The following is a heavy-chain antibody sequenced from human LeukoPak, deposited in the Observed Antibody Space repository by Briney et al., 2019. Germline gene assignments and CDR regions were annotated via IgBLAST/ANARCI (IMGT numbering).Heavy chain of an antibody. CDR3: AREAPYSSSSRTFYYYYMDV. J-gene: IGHJ6*03. D-gene: IGHD6-13*01. V-gene: IGHV1-69*13. Sequence: ASVKVSCKASGGTFSSYAISWVRQAPGQGLEWMGGIIPIFGTANYAQKFQGRVTITADESTSTAYMELSSLRSEDTAVYYCAREAPYSSSSRTFYYYYMDVWGKGTTVTVSS. CDR2: IIPIFGTA. CDR1: GGTFSSYA.